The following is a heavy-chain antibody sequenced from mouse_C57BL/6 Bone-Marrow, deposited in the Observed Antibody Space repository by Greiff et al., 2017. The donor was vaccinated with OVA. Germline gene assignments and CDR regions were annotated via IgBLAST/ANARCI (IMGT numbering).Heavy chain of an antibody. CDR2: INPSSGYT. V-gene: IGHV1-4*01. D-gene: IGHD2-14*01. Sequence: VKVVESGAELARPGASVKMSCKASGYTFTSYTMHWVKQRPGQGLEWIGYINPSSGYTKYNQKFKDKATLTADKSSSTAYMQLSSLTSEDSAVYYCATGTDFDYWGQGTTLTVSS. CDR1: GYTFTSYT. J-gene: IGHJ2*01. CDR3: ATGTDFDY.